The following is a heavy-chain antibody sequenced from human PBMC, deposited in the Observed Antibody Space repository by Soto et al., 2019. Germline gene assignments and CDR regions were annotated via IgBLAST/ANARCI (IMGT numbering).Heavy chain of an antibody. V-gene: IGHV1-46*01. CDR1: GYCFTSYY. J-gene: IGHJ4*02. CDR2: INPSGGST. CDR3: VSLQRGDSYEYTGYGAFHFDH. Sequence: GASEKVSCKASGYCFTSYYLHRVRQAPGQGPEWMGLINPSGGSTTYSQKFQGRVTMTRDTSTTTVYMELSALRSEDTAFYYCVSLQRGDSYEYTGYGAFHFDHWGQGTLVTVSS. D-gene: IGHD3-16*01.